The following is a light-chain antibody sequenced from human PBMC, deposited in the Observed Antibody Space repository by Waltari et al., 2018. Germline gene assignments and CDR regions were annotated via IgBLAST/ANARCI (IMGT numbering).Light chain of an antibody. CDR1: SSNVGPNY. Sequence: QSVLTQPPSTSGTPGQRVTISCSGSSSNVGPNYVSWYQQLPGTAPTLLIYNNKRRPSGVPDRVSGSKSGTSAALAISGLQSEDEADYYCAAWDDSLNAWMFGGGTKLTVL. CDR3: AAWDDSLNAWM. CDR2: NNK. J-gene: IGLJ3*02. V-gene: IGLV1-44*01.